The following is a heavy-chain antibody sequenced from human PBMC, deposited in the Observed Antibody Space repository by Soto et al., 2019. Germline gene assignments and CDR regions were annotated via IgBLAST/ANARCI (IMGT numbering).Heavy chain of an antibody. J-gene: IGHJ6*03. CDR1: GCSISSSSYY. V-gene: IGHV4-39*01. D-gene: IGHD6-13*01. CDR2: IYYSGST. Sequence: AETLSLTCTVSGCSISSSSYYWGWIRQPPGKGLEWIGSIYYSGSTYYNPSLKSRVTISVDTSKNQLSLKLSSVTAADTAVYYCATGTKYSSSWYGLRADMDVWGKGTTVTVSS. CDR3: ATGTKYSSSWYGLRADMDV.